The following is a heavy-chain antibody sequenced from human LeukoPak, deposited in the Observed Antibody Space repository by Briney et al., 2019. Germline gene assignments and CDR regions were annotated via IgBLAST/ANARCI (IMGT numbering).Heavy chain of an antibody. J-gene: IGHJ4*02. CDR1: GGSFSGYY. D-gene: IGHD3/OR15-3a*01. Sequence: SETLSLTCAVYGGSFSGYYWGWIRQPPGKGLEWIGEINRGGSTNYNPYLKSRATISIDTSRNCFSLKLTSVTAADTAVYYCARGRGTGSYFYDWGQGTLVTVSS. CDR3: ARGRGTGSYFYD. V-gene: IGHV4-34*01. CDR2: INRGGST.